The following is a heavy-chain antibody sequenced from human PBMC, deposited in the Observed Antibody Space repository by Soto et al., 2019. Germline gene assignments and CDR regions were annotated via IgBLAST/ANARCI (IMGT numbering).Heavy chain of an antibody. CDR3: AGAAVVSLVRGVMGGNSFDP. V-gene: IGHV4-30-4*01. D-gene: IGHD3-10*01. Sequence: QVQLQESGPALVTPSQTLSLTCTVSGASIISLDYYWTWIRQPPGKGLEWIGPINHTGATYYNPFTESLAVMSVATSNTHVSLRLSSVTPADTVGFYCAGAAVVSLVRGVMGGNSFDPWGQGTLFTVSS. CDR1: GASIISLDYY. J-gene: IGHJ5*02. CDR2: INHTGAT.